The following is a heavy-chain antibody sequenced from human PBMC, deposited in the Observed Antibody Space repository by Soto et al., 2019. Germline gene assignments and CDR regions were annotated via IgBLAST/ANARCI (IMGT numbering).Heavy chain of an antibody. CDR1: GFTFSSYS. CDR2: ISSSSSYI. CDR3: ARDFEVAGYGMDV. D-gene: IGHD6-19*01. J-gene: IGHJ6*02. Sequence: GGSLRLSCAASGFTFSSYSMNWVRQAPGKGLEWVSSISSSSSYIYYADSVKGRFTISRDNAKNSLYLQMNSLRAEDTAVYYCARDFEVAGYGMDVWGQGTTVTVSS. V-gene: IGHV3-21*01.